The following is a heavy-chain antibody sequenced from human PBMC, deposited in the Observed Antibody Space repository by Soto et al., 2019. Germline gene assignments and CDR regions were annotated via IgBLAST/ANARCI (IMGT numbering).Heavy chain of an antibody. J-gene: IGHJ4*02. V-gene: IGHV3-23*01. CDR1: GFTCSSYA. D-gene: IGHD3-22*01. Sequence: EVQLLESGGGLVQPGGSLRLSCAAPGFTCSSYAMRWVRQAPGKGLEWVSAISGSGYSTYYADSVKGRFTISRDNSKNTLYLQMNSLRAEDTAVYYCAKTLYYYDTSGYQWGQGTLVTVSS. CDR2: ISGSGYST. CDR3: AKTLYYYDTSGYQ.